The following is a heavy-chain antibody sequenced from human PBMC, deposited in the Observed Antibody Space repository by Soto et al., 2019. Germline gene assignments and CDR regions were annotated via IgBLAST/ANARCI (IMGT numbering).Heavy chain of an antibody. CDR3: ARCSSNWADYFDF. Sequence: EVHLVESGGGLVQPGGSLRLSCAASGFTFSSYSLNWVRQAPGKGLEWVSYITGGGTTEYYADSVRGRFTISRDNAKNSLYLQMNSLRDDATAVYYCARCSSNWADYFDFWGQGTLVTVSS. CDR2: ITGGGTTE. D-gene: IGHD6-13*01. J-gene: IGHJ4*02. V-gene: IGHV3-48*02. CDR1: GFTFSSYS.